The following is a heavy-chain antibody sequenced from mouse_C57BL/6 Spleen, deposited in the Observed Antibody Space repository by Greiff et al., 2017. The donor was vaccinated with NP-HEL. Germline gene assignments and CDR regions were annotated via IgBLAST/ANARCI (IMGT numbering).Heavy chain of an antibody. D-gene: IGHD1-1*01. V-gene: IGHV1-54*01. CDR1: GYAFTNYL. J-gene: IGHJ2*01. Sequence: QVQLQQSGAELVRPGTSVKVSCKASGYAFTNYLIEWVKQRPGQGLEWIGVINPGSGGTNYNEKFKGKATLTADKSSSTAYMQLSSLTSEDSAVYYCATSAPTVVATGGYFDYWGQGTTLTVSS. CDR3: ATSAPTVVATGGYFDY. CDR2: INPGSGGT.